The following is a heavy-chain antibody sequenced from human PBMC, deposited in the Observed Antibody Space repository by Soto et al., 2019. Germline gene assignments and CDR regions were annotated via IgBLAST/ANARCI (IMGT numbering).Heavy chain of an antibody. J-gene: IGHJ3*01. CDR2: IIPLFGAG. CDR3: ARTIRGGAAGHPPPFDV. Sequence: QVHLVQSGAEVRRPGSSVKLSCKASGGTVSVDSITWLRQAPGHTVEWIGGIIPLFGAGNVADRVKARVTLFGDESTSTGYMEPRGLRSEDTAHFYCARTIRGGAAGHPPPFDVLGQR. V-gene: IGHV1-69*01. D-gene: IGHD6-13*01. CDR1: GGTVSVDS.